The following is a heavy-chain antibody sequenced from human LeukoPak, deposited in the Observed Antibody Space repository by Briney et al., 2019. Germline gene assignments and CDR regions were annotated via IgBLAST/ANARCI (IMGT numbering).Heavy chain of an antibody. CDR2: TYYRSKWYN. J-gene: IGHJ5*02. D-gene: IGHD1-14*01. Sequence: SQTLSLTCAISGDSVSSNSVAWNWIRQSPSRGLEWLGRTYYRSKWYNDYAVTVKSRITINPDTSKNQCSLQLNSVTPEDTAVYYCARWNHDLRYFDPWGQGTLVTVSS. CDR1: GDSVSSNSVA. CDR3: ARWNHDLRYFDP. V-gene: IGHV6-1*01.